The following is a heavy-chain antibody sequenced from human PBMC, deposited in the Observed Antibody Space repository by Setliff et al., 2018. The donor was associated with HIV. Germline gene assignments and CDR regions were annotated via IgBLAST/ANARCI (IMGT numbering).Heavy chain of an antibody. CDR3: ARVDSSGEYYFDY. CDR1: GGSISSSNYY. J-gene: IGHJ4*02. CDR2: IYYSGST. Sequence: SETLSLTCTVSGGSISSSNYYWGWIRQPPGKGREWIGSIYYSGSTYYNPSLKSRVTISVDTSKNQFSLKLSSVTAADTAVYYCARVDSSGEYYFDYWGQGTLVTVSS. V-gene: IGHV4-39*01. D-gene: IGHD6-19*01.